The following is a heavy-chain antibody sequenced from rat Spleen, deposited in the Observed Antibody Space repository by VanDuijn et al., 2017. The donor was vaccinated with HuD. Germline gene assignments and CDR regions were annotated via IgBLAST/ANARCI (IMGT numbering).Heavy chain of an antibody. Sequence: EVQLVESGGGLVQPGRSLKLSCAASGFTFSNYYMAWVRQAPTKGLEWVAYISTGGGSTYYRDSVKGRFTISRDNAKSTLYLQMDSLRSEDTATYYCTTDKDGYNYFDYWGQGVMVTVSS. J-gene: IGHJ2*01. CDR2: ISTGGGST. CDR1: GFTFSNYY. D-gene: IGHD1-9*01. V-gene: IGHV5-27*01. CDR3: TTDKDGYNYFDY.